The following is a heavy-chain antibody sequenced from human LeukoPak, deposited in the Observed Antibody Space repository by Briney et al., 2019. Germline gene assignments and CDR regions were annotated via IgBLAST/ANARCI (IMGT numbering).Heavy chain of an antibody. Sequence: SETLSLTCAVYGGSFSGYYWSWIRQPPGKGLEWIGEINHSGSTNYNPSLKSRVTISVDTSKNQFSLKLSSVTAADTAVCYCARGDYYDSSGYYLRLFDYWGQGTLVTVSS. J-gene: IGHJ4*02. D-gene: IGHD3-22*01. CDR3: ARGDYYDSSGYYLRLFDY. CDR1: GGSFSGYY. V-gene: IGHV4-34*01. CDR2: INHSGST.